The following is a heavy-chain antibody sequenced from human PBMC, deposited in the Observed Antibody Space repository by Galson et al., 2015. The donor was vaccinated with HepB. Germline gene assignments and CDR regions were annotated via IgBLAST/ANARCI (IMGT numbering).Heavy chain of an antibody. V-gene: IGHV3-30-3*01. J-gene: IGHJ4*02. CDR3: AREKAPWGMIKCFDN. CDR1: GFTFSNYR. Sequence: SLRLSCAASGFTFSNYRMHWVRQAPGKGLESVAVISDEGSHKYYADSVQGRFTISRDNSGNTLHLQMNSLRGEDTAVYFCAREKAPWGMIKCFDNWGQGTLVTVSS. D-gene: IGHD3-16*01. CDR2: ISDEGSHK.